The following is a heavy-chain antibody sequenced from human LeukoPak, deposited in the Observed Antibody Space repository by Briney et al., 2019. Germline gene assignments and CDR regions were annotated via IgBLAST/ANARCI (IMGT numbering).Heavy chain of an antibody. Sequence: GRSLRHSCAASGFTFSSYGMHWVRQAPGKGLEWVAVISYDGGNKYYADSVKGRFTISRDNSKNTLYLQMNSLRAEDTAVYYCAKNGYYDILTGYPNDWGQGTLVTVSS. J-gene: IGHJ4*02. D-gene: IGHD3-9*01. CDR2: ISYDGGNK. CDR1: GFTFSSYG. CDR3: AKNGYYDILTGYPND. V-gene: IGHV3-30*18.